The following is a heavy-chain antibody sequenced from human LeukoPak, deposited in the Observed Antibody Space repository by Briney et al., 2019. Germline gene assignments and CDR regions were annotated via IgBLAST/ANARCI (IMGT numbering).Heavy chain of an antibody. V-gene: IGHV3-9*01. CDR2: ISWNSGSI. Sequence: GGSLRLSCAASGFTFDDYAMHWVRQAPGKGVEWVSGISWNSGSIGYADSVKGRFTISRDNSKNTLYLQMNSLRAEDTAVYYCAKYGITAMIYFDYWGQGTLVTVSS. J-gene: IGHJ4*02. CDR1: GFTFDDYA. D-gene: IGHD5-18*01. CDR3: AKYGITAMIYFDY.